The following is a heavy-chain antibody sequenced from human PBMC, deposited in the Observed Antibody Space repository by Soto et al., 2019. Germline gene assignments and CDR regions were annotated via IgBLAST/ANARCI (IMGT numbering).Heavy chain of an antibody. CDR3: ARGVWDCNAGSSCYAWFDP. Sequence: GASVKVSCKASGGTFSTYAVSWLRQAPGQGLEWMGGIIPFLDTTNYAQKFQGRVTITADVSTSTAYMALSSLRSEDTAVYYCARGVWDCNAGSSCYAWFDPWGQGTLVTVSS. D-gene: IGHD2-2*01. J-gene: IGHJ5*02. CDR1: GGTFSTYA. V-gene: IGHV1-69*13. CDR2: IIPFLDTT.